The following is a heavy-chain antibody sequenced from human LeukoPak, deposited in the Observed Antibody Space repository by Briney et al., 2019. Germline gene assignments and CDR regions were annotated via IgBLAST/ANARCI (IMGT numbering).Heavy chain of an antibody. CDR2: INSDGSTT. D-gene: IGHD5-12*01. CDR1: GFTLSNYW. V-gene: IGHV3-74*01. CDR3: SSIVATIVN. J-gene: IGHJ4*02. Sequence: GGSLRLSCAASGFTLSNYWMHWVRQAPGKGPVWVSRINSDGSTTTYADSVKGRFTISRDNAKNTLYLQMNSLRAEDTAVYYCSSIVATIVNWGQGTLVTVSS.